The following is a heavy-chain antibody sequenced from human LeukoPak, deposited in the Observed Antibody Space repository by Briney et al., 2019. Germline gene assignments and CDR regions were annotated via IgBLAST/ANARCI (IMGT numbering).Heavy chain of an antibody. CDR3: ARVAPRGCSSTSCYSNYFDY. J-gene: IGHJ4*02. CDR1: GGSFSGYY. Sequence: SETLSLTCVMLGGSFSGYYWSWIRQPPGKGMEWIGQINHSGSTNYNPSLKSRVTISVDTSKNQFSLKLSSVTAADTAVYYCARVAPRGCSSTSCYSNYFDYWGQGTLVTVSS. V-gene: IGHV4-34*01. D-gene: IGHD2-2*01. CDR2: INHSGST.